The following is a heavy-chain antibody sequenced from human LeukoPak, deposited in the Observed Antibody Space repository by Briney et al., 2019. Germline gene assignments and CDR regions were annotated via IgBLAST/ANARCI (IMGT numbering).Heavy chain of an antibody. CDR1: GCSLHCGGYY. CDR3: AIEVDY. Sequence: PSQTLSPTCTCSGCSLHCGGYYRSWIRQRPGTGLEWIGYIYYSGSTYYIPYLKSRVTISVDTSKNQSALKLSSVTAADTAVYFCAIEVDYWGQGTLVTVSS. J-gene: IGHJ4*02. CDR2: IYYSGST. V-gene: IGHV4-31*03.